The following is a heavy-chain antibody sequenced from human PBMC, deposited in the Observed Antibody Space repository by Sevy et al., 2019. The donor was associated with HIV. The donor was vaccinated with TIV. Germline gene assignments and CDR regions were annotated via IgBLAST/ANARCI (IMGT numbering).Heavy chain of an antibody. J-gene: IGHJ4*02. V-gene: IGHV3-15*01. Sequence: GESLKISCAASGFTFSNAWMSWVRQAPGKGLEWVGHIKSKTEGGTTDYAAPVKGRFTISRDDSKNTLHLQMNSLKTEDTAVYFCTTGGNILKYWGQGTLVTVSS. CDR3: TTGGNILKY. CDR2: IKSKTEGGTT. D-gene: IGHD2-21*01. CDR1: GFTFSNAW.